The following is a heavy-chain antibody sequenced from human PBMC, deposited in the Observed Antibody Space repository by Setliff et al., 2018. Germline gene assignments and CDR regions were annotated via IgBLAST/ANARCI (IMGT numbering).Heavy chain of an antibody. CDR1: GGSISSSSYY. V-gene: IGHV4-39*07. CDR2: VYFSGYT. Sequence: SETLSLTCTVSGGSISSSSYYWGWIRQPPGKGLEWLGSVYFSGYTYYNPSLSGRVTISIDTSKNQFSLRLTSVTAADTAVYYCARVDFTMLQGVLGQWGQGALVTVSS. CDR3: ARVDFTMLQGVLGQ. J-gene: IGHJ1*01. D-gene: IGHD3-10*01.